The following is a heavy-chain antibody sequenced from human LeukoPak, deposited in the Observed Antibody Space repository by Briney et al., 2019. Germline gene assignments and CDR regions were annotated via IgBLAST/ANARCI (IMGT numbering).Heavy chain of an antibody. CDR2: IYPGDSDT. CDR3: ARSYDYGDYGYDAFDI. J-gene: IGHJ3*02. V-gene: IGHV5-51*01. CDR1: GYSFTSYW. Sequence: GESLKISCKGSGYSFTSYWIGWVRQMPGKGLEWVGIIYPGDSDTRYSPSFQGQVTISADKSISTAYLQWSSLKASDTAMYYCARSYDYGDYGYDAFDIWGQGTMVTVSS. D-gene: IGHD4-17*01.